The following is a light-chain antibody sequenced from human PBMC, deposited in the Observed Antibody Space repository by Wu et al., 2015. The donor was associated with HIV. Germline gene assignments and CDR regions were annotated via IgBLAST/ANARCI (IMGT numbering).Light chain of an antibody. V-gene: IGKV3-15*01. CDR3: HQYSNWPGT. Sequence: EIVMTQSPATLSVSPGERATLSCRASQSVSSNLAWYQQKPGQAPRLLIYGASTRATGIPARFSGSGSGTEFILTISSLQSEDFAVYYCHQYSNWPGTFGQGTKVEIK. J-gene: IGKJ1*01. CDR1: QSVSSN. CDR2: GAS.